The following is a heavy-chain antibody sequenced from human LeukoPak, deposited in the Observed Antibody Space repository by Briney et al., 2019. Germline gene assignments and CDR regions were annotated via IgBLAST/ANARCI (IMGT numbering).Heavy chain of an antibody. CDR3: ARYSYGHHAVDY. CDR1: GYTFTSYG. D-gene: IGHD5-18*01. Sequence: ASVKVSCKACGYTFTSYGISLVRQAPGQGLEWMGWISAYNGNTNYAQKLQGRVTMTTDTSTSTAYMELRSLRSDDTAVYYCARYSYGHHAVDYWGQGTLVTVSS. J-gene: IGHJ4*02. V-gene: IGHV1-18*01. CDR2: ISAYNGNT.